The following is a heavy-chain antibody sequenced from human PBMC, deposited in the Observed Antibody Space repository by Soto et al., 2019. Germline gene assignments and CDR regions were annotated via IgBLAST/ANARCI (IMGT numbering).Heavy chain of an antibody. CDR3: ARTSAAGKNYYAMDV. CDR2: IYPGDSNT. Sequence: GESLKISCQGSGYGFSDYWIGWVRQLPGKGLEWMGIIYPGDSNTKYSPSFQGQVTMSADKSIRTAYLQWSSLKASDTAIYYCARTSAAGKNYYAMDVWGQGTTVTVSS. V-gene: IGHV5-51*01. D-gene: IGHD6-13*01. CDR1: GYGFSDYW. J-gene: IGHJ6*02.